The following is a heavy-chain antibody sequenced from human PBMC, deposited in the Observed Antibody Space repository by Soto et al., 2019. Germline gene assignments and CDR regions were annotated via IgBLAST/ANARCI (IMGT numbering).Heavy chain of an antibody. J-gene: IGHJ5*02. CDR1: GGTFSSYA. CDR2: IIPIFGTA. CDR3: ARERQIAVAGEFDP. D-gene: IGHD6-19*01. Sequence: QVQLVQSGAEVKKPGSSVKVSCKASGGTFSSYAISWVRRAPGQGLEWMGGIIPIFGTANYAQKFQGRVTITADESTSTAYMELSSLRSEDTAVYYCARERQIAVAGEFDPWGQGTLVTVSS. V-gene: IGHV1-69*01.